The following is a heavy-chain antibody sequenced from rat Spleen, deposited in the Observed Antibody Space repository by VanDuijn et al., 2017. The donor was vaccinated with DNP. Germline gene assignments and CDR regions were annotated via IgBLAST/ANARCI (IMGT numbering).Heavy chain of an antibody. J-gene: IGHJ4*01. CDR1: GFTFSDYY. V-gene: IGHV5S23*01. CDR2: ISSDGVHA. Sequence: EVQLVESGGGLVQPGNSLKLSCAASGFTFSDYYMAWVRQAPTKGLEWVASISSDGVHAYYRGSVKGRFTISRDNAKNSLYLQMDSLRSEDTATYFCARVQLGYYALDAWGQGTSVTVSP. D-gene: IGHD5-1*01. CDR3: ARVQLGYYALDA.